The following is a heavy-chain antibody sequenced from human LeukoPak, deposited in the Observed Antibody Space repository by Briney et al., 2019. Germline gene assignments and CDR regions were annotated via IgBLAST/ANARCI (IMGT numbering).Heavy chain of an antibody. D-gene: IGHD2-2*01. V-gene: IGHV1-2*02. Sequence: ASVKVSCKASGYTFTGYYMHWVRQAPGQGLEWMGWINPNSGGTNYAQKFQGRVTMTRDTSISTAYMELSRLRSDDTAVYYCARGEYCSSTSCYSFGLDVWGKGTTVTISS. CDR1: GYTFTGYY. J-gene: IGHJ6*04. CDR3: ARGEYCSSTSCYSFGLDV. CDR2: INPNSGGT.